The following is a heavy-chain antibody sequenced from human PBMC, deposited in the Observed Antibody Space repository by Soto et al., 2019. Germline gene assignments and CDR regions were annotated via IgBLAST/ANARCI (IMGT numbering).Heavy chain of an antibody. CDR2: TSSDGTDN. D-gene: IGHD2-21*02. Sequence: QVQLVESGGGVILPGGSLRLSCAASGFTSSSYALHWVRQAPGTGPEWVAATSSDGTDNVYADSVSGRFTISRDNSKNTLYLQMNSLRSEDAAVYYCARTYECAKSDCYRAFDIWGQGTMVTVSS. V-gene: IGHV3-30*04. J-gene: IGHJ3*02. CDR1: GFTSSSYA. CDR3: ARTYECAKSDCYRAFDI.